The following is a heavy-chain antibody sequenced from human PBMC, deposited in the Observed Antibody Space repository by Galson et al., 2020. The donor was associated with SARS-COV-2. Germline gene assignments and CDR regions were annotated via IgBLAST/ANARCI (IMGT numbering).Heavy chain of an antibody. CDR3: ARHERGSYGDYPWNNWFDP. Sequence: SETLSLTCAVSGGSISSSNWWSWVRQPPGKGLEWIGEIYHSGSTNYNPSLKSRVTISVDKSKNQFSLKLSSVTAADTAVYYCARHERGSYGDYPWNNWFDPWGQGTLVTVSS. D-gene: IGHD4-17*01. V-gene: IGHV4-4*02. CDR2: IYHSGST. J-gene: IGHJ5*02. CDR1: GGSISSSNW.